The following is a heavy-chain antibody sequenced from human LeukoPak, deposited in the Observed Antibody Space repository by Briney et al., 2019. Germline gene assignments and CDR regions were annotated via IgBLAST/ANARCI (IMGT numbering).Heavy chain of an antibody. V-gene: IGHV1-69*01. CDR3: ARDIVVVPAAPLDYYYYYMDV. J-gene: IGHJ6*03. Sequence: GSSVKVSCKASGGTFSSYAISWVRQAPGQGLEWMGGIIPIFGTANYAQKFQGRVTITADESTSTAYMELSSLRSEDTAVYYCARDIVVVPAAPLDYYYYYMDVWGKGTTVTVSS. CDR1: GGTFSSYA. CDR2: IIPIFGTA. D-gene: IGHD2-2*01.